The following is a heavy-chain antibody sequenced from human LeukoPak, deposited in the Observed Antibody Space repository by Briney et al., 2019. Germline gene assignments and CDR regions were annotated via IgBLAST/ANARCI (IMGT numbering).Heavy chain of an antibody. J-gene: IGHJ4*02. Sequence: GESLKISCKGFGYNFTNYWIGWVRQMPGKGLEWMGIIYPGDSDTKYSPSFQGQVTISADKSIGTAYLHWTSLKASDTAMYYCASHDTKAFWGQGTLVTVSS. D-gene: IGHD2-8*01. CDR1: GYNFTNYW. CDR2: IYPGDSDT. CDR3: ASHDTKAF. V-gene: IGHV5-51*01.